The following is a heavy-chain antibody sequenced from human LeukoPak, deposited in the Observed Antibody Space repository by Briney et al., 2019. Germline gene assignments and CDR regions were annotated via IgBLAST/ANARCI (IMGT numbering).Heavy chain of an antibody. J-gene: IGHJ4*02. Sequence: ASVKVSCKASVYTFTSYDINWVRQATGQGLEWMGWMNPNSGNTGYAQKFQGRVTMCRNTSISTAYMELSSLRSEDTAVYYCARGRPRLRLGELSSHFDYWGQGTLVTVSS. CDR3: ARGRPRLRLGELSSHFDY. CDR1: VYTFTSYD. CDR2: MNPNSGNT. V-gene: IGHV1-8*01. D-gene: IGHD3-16*02.